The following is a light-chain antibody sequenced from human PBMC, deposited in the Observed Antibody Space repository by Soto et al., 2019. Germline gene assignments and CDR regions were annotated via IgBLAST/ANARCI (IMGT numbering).Light chain of an antibody. CDR3: SSYAGSNTPYV. CDR2: EVS. CDR1: SSDVGGYYY. J-gene: IGLJ1*01. V-gene: IGLV2-8*01. Sequence: QSALTQPPSASGSPGQSVTISCTGTSSDVGGYYYVSWYQQHPGKAPKVMIYEVSKRPSGVPDRFSGSKSGNTASLTVSGLQADDEADYYCSSYAGSNTPYVFGTGTKLTVL.